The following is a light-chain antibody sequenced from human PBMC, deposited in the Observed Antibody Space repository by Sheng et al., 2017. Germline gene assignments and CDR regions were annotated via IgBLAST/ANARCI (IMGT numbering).Light chain of an antibody. CDR3: LAWGAHGFV. J-gene: IGLJ1*01. V-gene: IGLV3-1*01. CDR2: EDF. CDR1: QLAANY. Sequence: SYALTQSSSVSVYAGQTAVITCSRDQLAANYVSWYQQRPGQSPVLVIYEDFRRPSGIPARFSASLSGDKATLTISDIQAGDEGQFYCLAWGAHGFVFGTGTQVNVL.